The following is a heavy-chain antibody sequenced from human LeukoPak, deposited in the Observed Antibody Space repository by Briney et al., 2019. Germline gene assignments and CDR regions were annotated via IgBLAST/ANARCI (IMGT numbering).Heavy chain of an antibody. Sequence: GSLRLSCAASGFTFDDYVMHWVRQAPGKGLEWVSLISGDGDSTYYADSVKGRFTISRDNSKNSLYLQMNSLRTEDAALYYCAKDYYCSSGACYSYFDYWGQGTLVTVSS. CDR3: AKDYYCSSGACYSYFDY. CDR2: ISGDGDST. V-gene: IGHV3-43*02. J-gene: IGHJ4*02. D-gene: IGHD2-15*01. CDR1: GFTFDDYV.